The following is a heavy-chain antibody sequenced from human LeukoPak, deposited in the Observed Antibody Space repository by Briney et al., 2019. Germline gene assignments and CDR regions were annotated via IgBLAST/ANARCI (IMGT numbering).Heavy chain of an antibody. Sequence: PSETLSLTCSVSGGSISSSSFYWGWIRQPPGKGLEWIGTIYYTGTTYYNPSLKSRVTISIDRSKEQFSLKLSSVTAADTAVYFCARGFRGNNFDYWGQGTLVTVSS. CDR1: GGSISSSSFY. D-gene: IGHD1-26*01. CDR2: IYYTGTT. V-gene: IGHV4-39*01. J-gene: IGHJ4*02. CDR3: ARGFRGNNFDY.